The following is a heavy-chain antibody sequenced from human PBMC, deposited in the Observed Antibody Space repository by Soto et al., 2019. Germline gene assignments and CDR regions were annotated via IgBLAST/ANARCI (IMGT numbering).Heavy chain of an antibody. CDR2: ISSSGSTI. D-gene: IGHD3-3*01. Sequence: XGSLRLSCAASGFTFSDYHMSWIRQAPGKGLEWVSYISSSGSTIYYADSVKGRFTISRDNAKNSLYLQMNSLRAEDTAVYYCAREGGWSGYIYYYGMDVWGQGTTVTVSS. CDR1: GFTFSDYH. V-gene: IGHV3-11*01. J-gene: IGHJ6*02. CDR3: AREGGWSGYIYYYGMDV.